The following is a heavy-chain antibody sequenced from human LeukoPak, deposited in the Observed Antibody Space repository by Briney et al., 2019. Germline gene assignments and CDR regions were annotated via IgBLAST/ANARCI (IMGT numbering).Heavy chain of an antibody. J-gene: IGHJ1*01. CDR2: INHSGST. D-gene: IGHD2-15*01. CDR1: GGSFSGYY. CDR3: ARGRVEH. V-gene: IGHV4-34*01. Sequence: SETLSLTCAVYGGSFSGYYWSWIRQPPGKGLEWIGEINHSGSTNYNPSLKSRVTISLDTSKNHFSLKLSSVTAADTAVYYCARGRVEHWGQGTLVTVSS.